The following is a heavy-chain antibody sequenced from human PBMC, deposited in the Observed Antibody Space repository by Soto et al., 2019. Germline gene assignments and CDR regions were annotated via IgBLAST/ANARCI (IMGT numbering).Heavy chain of an antibody. CDR3: AKDPSYGSGSFYGHLYFDN. D-gene: IGHD3-10*01. CDR2: ISSSGDTT. J-gene: IGHJ4*02. V-gene: IGHV3-23*01. Sequence: GGSLRLSCAASGFTFSNYPMSWVRQAPGKGLEWVSSISSSGDTTHHADSVKGRFTISRDRSKNTLYLQMNSLRAEDTAVYYCAKDPSYGSGSFYGHLYFDNWGQGTLVTVSS. CDR1: GFTFSNYP.